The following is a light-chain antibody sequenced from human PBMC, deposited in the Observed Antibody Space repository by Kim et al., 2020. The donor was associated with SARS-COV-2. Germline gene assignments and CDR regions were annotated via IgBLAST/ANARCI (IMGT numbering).Light chain of an antibody. CDR1: SGRIASKY. V-gene: IGLV6-57*03. CDR2: ENN. Sequence: NFMLTQPHSVSESPGKTVIISCTRSSGRIASKYVQWFQQRPGSAPTTVMYENNQRPSGVPDRFSGSIDTSSNSASLTISGLKTEDEADYYCQSYDSNNVVFGGGTQLTVL. CDR3: QSYDSNNVV. J-gene: IGLJ2*01.